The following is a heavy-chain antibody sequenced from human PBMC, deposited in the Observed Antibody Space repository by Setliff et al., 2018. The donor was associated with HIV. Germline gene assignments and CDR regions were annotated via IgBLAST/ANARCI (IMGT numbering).Heavy chain of an antibody. Sequence: SLRLSCRASGFTFSRYAMHWVRQAPGKGLQWVAFIRYDGTNEDYADSVKGRFTISRDNSKNTLYLQMNSLKTEDTAMYYCTPIHNYTDHCPDSWGQGTLVTVSS. D-gene: IGHD2-21*02. J-gene: IGHJ5*01. V-gene: IGHV3-30*02. CDR3: TPIHNYTDHCPDS. CDR2: IRYDGTNE. CDR1: GFTFSRYA.